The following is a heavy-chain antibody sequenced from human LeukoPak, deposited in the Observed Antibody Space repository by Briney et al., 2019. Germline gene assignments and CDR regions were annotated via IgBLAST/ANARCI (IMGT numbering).Heavy chain of an antibody. CDR2: FDPEDGET. CDR1: GYTLTELS. D-gene: IGHD3-10*01. V-gene: IGHV1-24*01. CDR3: ATAYYYGSGSYYNPLDY. Sequence: ASVKVSCKVSGYTLTELSMHWVRQAPGKGLGWMGGFDPEDGETIYAQKFQGRVTMTEDTSTDTAYMELSSLRSEDTAVYYCATAYYYGSGSYYNPLDYWGQGTLVTVSS. J-gene: IGHJ4*02.